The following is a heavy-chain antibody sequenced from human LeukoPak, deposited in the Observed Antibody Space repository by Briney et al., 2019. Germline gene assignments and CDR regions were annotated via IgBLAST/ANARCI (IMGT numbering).Heavy chain of an antibody. J-gene: IGHJ4*02. Sequence: GALRLSCSASEFTFSSYQMNWIRQPPGKGLELIGEINHSGSTNYNPYLKSRVTISVDTSKNKFSMKLSSVTAADTAVYYCARQGDSSGYYTARGYWGQGTLVTVSS. CDR2: INHSGST. CDR1: EFTFSSYQ. V-gene: IGHV4-34*01. D-gene: IGHD3-22*01. CDR3: ARQGDSSGYYTARGY.